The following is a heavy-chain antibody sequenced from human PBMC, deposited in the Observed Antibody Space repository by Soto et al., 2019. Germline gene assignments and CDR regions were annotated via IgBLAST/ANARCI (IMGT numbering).Heavy chain of an antibody. V-gene: IGHV3-30*18. J-gene: IGHJ4*02. CDR3: AKDEDFGPFDY. Sequence: SLRLSCAASGFSFSKYAIHWVRQAPGKGLEWVAVISYDGSDKYYADSVRGRFTLSRDNSKNTVYMQMDRLRPEDAAVYYCAKDEDFGPFDYWGQGTLVTVSS. D-gene: IGHD3-16*01. CDR2: ISYDGSDK. CDR1: GFSFSKYA.